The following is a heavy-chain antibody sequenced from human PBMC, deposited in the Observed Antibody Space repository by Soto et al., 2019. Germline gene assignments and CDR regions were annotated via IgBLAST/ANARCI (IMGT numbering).Heavy chain of an antibody. D-gene: IGHD6-13*01. CDR1: GGSISSYY. V-gene: IGHV4-59*01. CDR2: IYYSGST. CDR3: ARGGLAAAGITYYYGMDV. J-gene: IGHJ6*02. Sequence: SETLSLTCTVSGGSISSYYWSWIRQPPGKGLEWIGYIYYSGSTNYNPSLKSRVTISVDTSKNQFSLKLSSVTAADTAVYYCARGGLAAAGITYYYGMDVWGQGTTVTVSS.